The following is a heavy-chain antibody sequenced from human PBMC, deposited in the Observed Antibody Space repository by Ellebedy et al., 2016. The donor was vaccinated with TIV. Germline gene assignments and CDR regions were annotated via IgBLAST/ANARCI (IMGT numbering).Heavy chain of an antibody. J-gene: IGHJ4*02. CDR2: INHSGST. CDR1: GGSFSGYY. CDR3: ARGRPGCGSGSYYSRYYFDY. V-gene: IGHV4-34*01. Sequence: SETLSLTCAVYGGSFSGYYWSWIRQPPGKGLEWIGEINHSGSTNYNPSLKSRVTISVDTSKNQFSLKLSSMTAADTAVYYCARGRPGCGSGSYYSRYYFDYWGQGTLVTVSS. D-gene: IGHD3-10*01.